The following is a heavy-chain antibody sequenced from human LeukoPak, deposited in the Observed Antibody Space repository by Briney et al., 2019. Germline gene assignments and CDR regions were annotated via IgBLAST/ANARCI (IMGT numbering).Heavy chain of an antibody. CDR3: EATRGFGDFDY. CDR1: GGTFSSYA. Sequence: ASVKVSCKASGGTFSSYAISWVRQAPGQGLEWMGGIIPIFGTANYAQKFQGRVTITADESTSTAYMELSSLRSEDTAVYYCEATRGFGDFDYWGQGTLVTASP. CDR2: IIPIFGTA. J-gene: IGHJ4*02. V-gene: IGHV1-69*01. D-gene: IGHD5-12*01.